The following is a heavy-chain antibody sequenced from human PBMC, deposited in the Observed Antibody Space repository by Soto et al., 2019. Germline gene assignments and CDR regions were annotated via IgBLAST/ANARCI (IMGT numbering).Heavy chain of an antibody. CDR1: GGTFSSYA. CDR2: IIPIFGTA. V-gene: IGHV1-69*13. J-gene: IGHJ4*02. D-gene: IGHD1-26*01. Sequence: GASVKVSCKASGGTFSSYAISWVRQTPGQGLEWMGGIIPIFGTANYAQKFQGRVTITADESTSTAYMELSSLRSEDTAVYYCARGAYSGSYSHYSGRRFFDYWGQGTLVTVSS. CDR3: ARGAYSGSYSHYSGRRFFDY.